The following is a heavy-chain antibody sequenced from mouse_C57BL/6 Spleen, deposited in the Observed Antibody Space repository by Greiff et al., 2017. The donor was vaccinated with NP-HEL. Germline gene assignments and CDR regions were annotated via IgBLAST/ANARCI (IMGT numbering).Heavy chain of an antibody. V-gene: IGHV1-69*01. J-gene: IGHJ2*01. CDR3: ARNAHDFDY. CDR2: IDPSDSYT. CDR1: GYTFTSYW. Sequence: QVQLQQPGAELVMPGASVKLSCKASGYTFTSYWMHWVKQRPGQGLEWIGEIDPSDSYTNYNQKFKGKSTLTVDKSSSTAYMQRSSLTSEDSAFYYCARNAHDFDYWGQGTTLTVSS.